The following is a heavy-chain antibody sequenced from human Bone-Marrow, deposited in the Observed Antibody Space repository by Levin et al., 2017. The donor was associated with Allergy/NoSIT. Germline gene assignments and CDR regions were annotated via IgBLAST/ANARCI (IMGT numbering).Heavy chain of an antibody. CDR2: ISSRSDYI. CDR3: ARALYYDTSGCYYLDY. D-gene: IGHD3-22*01. Sequence: GGSLRLSCAASGFTFDTYTMSWVRQAPGKGLEWVSSISSRSDYIFYADSLKGRFTISRDNAKNSLYLELNSLRAEDTAIYYCARALYYDTSGCYYLDYWGQGTLVTVSS. CDR1: GFTFDTYT. J-gene: IGHJ4*02. V-gene: IGHV3-21*01.